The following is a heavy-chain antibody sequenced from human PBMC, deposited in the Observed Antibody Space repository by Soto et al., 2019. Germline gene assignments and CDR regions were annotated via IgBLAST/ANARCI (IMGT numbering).Heavy chain of an antibody. Sequence: EVQLVESGGGLVQPGGSLRLSCAASGFTFDNYWMSWVRQAPGKGLEWVAIIKHDGSEQYYGDSVKGRFTISRDNAKKSLYLQLNSLRAEDMAVYYCARDFGGTDYYGSGSLYWGQGTLVTVSS. D-gene: IGHD3-10*01. J-gene: IGHJ4*02. CDR1: GFTFDNYW. CDR2: IKHDGSEQ. V-gene: IGHV3-7*01. CDR3: ARDFGGTDYYGSGSLY.